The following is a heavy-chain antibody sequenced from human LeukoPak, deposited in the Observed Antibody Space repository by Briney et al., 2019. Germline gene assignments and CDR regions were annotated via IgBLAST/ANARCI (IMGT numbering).Heavy chain of an antibody. Sequence: ASVKVSCKASGYTFTTYYMHWVRQAPGQGLEWMGIINPSGGSTTYAQNFQGRVTMTRDTSTSAVYMEVSSLRSEDTAVYYCARDLEYGMDVWGQGTTVTVSS. CDR3: ARDLEYGMDV. J-gene: IGHJ6*02. CDR1: GYTFTTYY. CDR2: INPSGGST. D-gene: IGHD1-1*01. V-gene: IGHV1-46*01.